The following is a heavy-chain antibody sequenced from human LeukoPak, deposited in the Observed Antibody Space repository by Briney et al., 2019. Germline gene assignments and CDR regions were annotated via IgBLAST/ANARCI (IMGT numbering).Heavy chain of an antibody. CDR2: IWYDGSNK. CDR1: GFTFSSYG. D-gene: IGHD5-12*01. V-gene: IGHV3-33*01. Sequence: PGRSLRLSCAASGFTFSSYGMHWVRQAPGKGLEWVAVIWYDGSNKYYADSVKGRFTISRDNSKNTLYLQMNSLRAEGTAVYYCARDSGYEDLGFDPWGQGTLVTVSS. CDR3: ARDSGYEDLGFDP. J-gene: IGHJ5*02.